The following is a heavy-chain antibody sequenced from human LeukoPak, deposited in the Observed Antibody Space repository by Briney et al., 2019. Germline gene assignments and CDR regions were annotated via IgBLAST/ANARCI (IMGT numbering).Heavy chain of an antibody. CDR3: ARGGMSYYDFWSGHSEFQH. J-gene: IGHJ1*01. CDR2: IISSSNTV. D-gene: IGHD3-3*01. V-gene: IGHV3-48*04. Sequence: GGSLRLSCAVSGMTFSSYSLNWVRQAPGKGLEWISYIISSSNTVYYADSVKGRFTISRDNAKNSLYLQMNSLRAEDTAVYYCARGGMSYYDFWSGHSEFQHWGQGTLVTVSS. CDR1: GMTFSSYS.